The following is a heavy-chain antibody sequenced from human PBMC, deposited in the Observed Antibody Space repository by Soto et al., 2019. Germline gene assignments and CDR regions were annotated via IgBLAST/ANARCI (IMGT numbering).Heavy chain of an antibody. CDR1: GGSFSGYY. CDR2: INHSGST. D-gene: IGHD3-9*01. Sequence: QVQLQQWGAGLLKPSETLSLTCAVYGGSFSGYYWSWIRQPPGKELEWIGEINHSGSTNYNPSLKSRVTISVDTSKNQFSVKLSSLTAADTAVYYCARGDILTGYKVFDYWGQGTLVTVSS. V-gene: IGHV4-34*01. CDR3: ARGDILTGYKVFDY. J-gene: IGHJ4*02.